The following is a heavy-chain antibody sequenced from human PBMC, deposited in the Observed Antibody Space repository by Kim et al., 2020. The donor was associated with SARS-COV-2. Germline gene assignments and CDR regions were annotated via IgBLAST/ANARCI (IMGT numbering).Heavy chain of an antibody. CDR1: GGSISSGSYY. V-gene: IGHV4-61*02. J-gene: IGHJ3*02. Sequence: SETLSLTCTVSGGSISSGSYYWSWIRQPAGKGLEWIGRIYTSGSTNYNPSLKSRVTISVDTSKNQFSLKLSSVTAADTAVYYCARDLDMVEYYGSGSPEADAFDIWGQGTMVTVSS. D-gene: IGHD3-10*01. CDR3: ARDLDMVEYYGSGSPEADAFDI. CDR2: IYTSGST.